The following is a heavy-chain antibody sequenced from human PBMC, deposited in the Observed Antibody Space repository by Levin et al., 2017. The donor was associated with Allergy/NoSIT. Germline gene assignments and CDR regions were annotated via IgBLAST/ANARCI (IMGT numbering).Heavy chain of an antibody. Sequence: RTGGSLRLSCKGSGYSFTSYWISWVRQMPGKGLEWMGRIDPSDSYTNYSPSFQGHVTISADKSISTAYLQWSSLKASDTAMYYCARPYSGYDDNDAFDIWGQGTMVTVSS. V-gene: IGHV5-10-1*01. D-gene: IGHD5-12*01. CDR3: ARPYSGYDDNDAFDI. CDR1: GYSFTSYW. CDR2: IDPSDSYT. J-gene: IGHJ3*02.